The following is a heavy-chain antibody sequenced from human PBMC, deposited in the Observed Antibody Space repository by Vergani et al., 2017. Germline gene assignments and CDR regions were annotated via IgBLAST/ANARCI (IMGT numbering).Heavy chain of an antibody. CDR2: INTGNGNT. Sequence: QVQLVQSGAEVKKPGASVKVSCKASGYTFTSYGISWVRQAPGQGLEWMGWINTGNGNTKYSQKFQGRVTITRDTSASTAYMELSSLRSEDTAVYYCARVEIYCGGDCPNYYYYGMDVWGQGTTVTVSS. CDR3: ARVEIYCGGDCPNYYYYGMDV. J-gene: IGHJ6*02. V-gene: IGHV1-18*01. CDR1: GYTFTSYG. D-gene: IGHD2-21*02.